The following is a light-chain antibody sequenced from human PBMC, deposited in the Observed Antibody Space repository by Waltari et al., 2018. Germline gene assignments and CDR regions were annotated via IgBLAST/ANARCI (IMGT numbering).Light chain of an antibody. Sequence: DIVMTQSPDSLTVSLGERATINCKSSQSVLYTSNNKNYLAWYQQKPGQPPKVIIYWASTRESGVPARFSGSGSGTDFTLTISNLQAEDVAVYYCQQYYITPPTFGQGTKLEIK. CDR1: QSVLYTSNNKNY. CDR2: WAS. V-gene: IGKV4-1*01. J-gene: IGKJ2*01. CDR3: QQYYITPPT.